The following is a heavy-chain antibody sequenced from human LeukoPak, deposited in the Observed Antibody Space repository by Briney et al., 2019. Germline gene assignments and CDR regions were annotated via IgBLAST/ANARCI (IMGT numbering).Heavy chain of an antibody. D-gene: IGHD2-2*01. CDR1: GGSISSYY. CDR3: ARGLPAAIVDY. Sequence: PSETLSLTCTVSGGSISSYYWSWIRQPAAKGLEWIGRIYTSGSTNYNPSLKSRVTISLDTSKHQFSLNLSSVTAADTAVYFCARGLPAAIVDYWGQGTLVTVSS. V-gene: IGHV4-4*07. CDR2: IYTSGST. J-gene: IGHJ4*02.